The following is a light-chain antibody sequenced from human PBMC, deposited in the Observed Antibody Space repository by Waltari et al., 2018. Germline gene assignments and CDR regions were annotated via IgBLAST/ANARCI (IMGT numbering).Light chain of an antibody. CDR2: ISSDGRP. CDR1: SGHSVSA. V-gene: IGLV4-69*02. CDR3: QTWATGIPVV. Sequence: QLALTQTPSASASLGASVELTCSLSSGHSVSAIAGHQPRPDKGPRYLMRISSDGRPSKGDGIPDRFSGSRSGTDFYLTISSLQSEDEGDYYCQTWATGIPVVFGGGTKVTVL. J-gene: IGLJ3*02.